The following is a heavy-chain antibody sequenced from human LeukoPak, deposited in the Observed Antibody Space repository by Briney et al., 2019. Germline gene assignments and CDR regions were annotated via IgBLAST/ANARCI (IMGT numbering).Heavy chain of an antibody. J-gene: IGHJ4*02. Sequence: EASVMVSCKASGYTFTSYGISWVRQAPGQGLEWMGWISAYNGNTNYAQKLQGRVTMTTDTSTSTAYMELRSLRSDDTAVYYCARDLQRGDIDYWGQGTLVTVSS. CDR1: GYTFTSYG. CDR2: ISAYNGNT. CDR3: ARDLQRGDIDY. D-gene: IGHD3-10*01. V-gene: IGHV1-18*01.